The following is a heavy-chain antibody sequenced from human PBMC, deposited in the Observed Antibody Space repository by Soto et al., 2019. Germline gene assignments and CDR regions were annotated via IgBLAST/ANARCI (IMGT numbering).Heavy chain of an antibody. Sequence: ASVKVSCKASGYTFTSYGISWVRQAPGQGLEWMGWINPNNGNTNYAQKLQGRVTMTTDTSTSTAYMELSRLRSDDTAVYYCARDRISGYDSNWFDPWGQGTLVTVSS. CDR2: INPNNGNT. CDR3: ARDRISGYDSNWFDP. J-gene: IGHJ5*02. D-gene: IGHD5-12*01. CDR1: GYTFTSYG. V-gene: IGHV1-18*01.